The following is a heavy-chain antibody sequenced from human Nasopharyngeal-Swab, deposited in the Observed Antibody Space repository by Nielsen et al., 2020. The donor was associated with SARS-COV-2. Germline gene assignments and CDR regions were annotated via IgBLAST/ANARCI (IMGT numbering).Heavy chain of an antibody. CDR2: ISSSGSTI. V-gene: IGHV3-48*03. CDR1: GFTFSSYE. Sequence: GESLKISCAAFGFTFSSYEMNLVRQAPGKGLEWVSYISSSGSTIYYADSVKGRFTISRDNAKNSLYLQMNSLRAEDTAVYYCARDGGSGNFDYWGQGTLVTVSS. CDR3: ARDGGSGNFDY. J-gene: IGHJ4*02. D-gene: IGHD6-19*01.